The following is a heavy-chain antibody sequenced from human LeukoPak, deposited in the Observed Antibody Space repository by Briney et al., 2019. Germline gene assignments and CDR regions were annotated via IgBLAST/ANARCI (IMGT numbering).Heavy chain of an antibody. V-gene: IGHV3-7*01. D-gene: IGHD2-15*01. CDR1: GFTFSSYW. J-gene: IGHJ6*02. Sequence: GGSLRLSCAASGFTFSSYWRSWVRQAPGKGLEWVASIKQDGSEKYYVDSVKGRFTISRDNAKNSLYLQMNSLRAEDTAVYYCARDRTAYCSGGSCYYYGMDVWGQGTTVTVFS. CDR2: IKQDGSEK. CDR3: ARDRTAYCSGGSCYYYGMDV.